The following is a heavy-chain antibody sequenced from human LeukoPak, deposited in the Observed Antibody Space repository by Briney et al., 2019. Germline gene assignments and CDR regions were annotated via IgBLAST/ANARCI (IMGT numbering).Heavy chain of an antibody. D-gene: IGHD2-2*01. CDR3: ARGPRQYCSSTSCYLDY. CDR1: GFTFSSYS. Sequence: PGGSLRLSCAASGFTFSSYSMDWVRLAPGKGLEWVSSISSSSSYIYYADSVKGRFTISRDNAKNSLYLQMNSLRAEDTAVYYCARGPRQYCSSTSCYLDYWGQGTLVTVSS. J-gene: IGHJ4*02. CDR2: ISSSSSYI. V-gene: IGHV3-21*01.